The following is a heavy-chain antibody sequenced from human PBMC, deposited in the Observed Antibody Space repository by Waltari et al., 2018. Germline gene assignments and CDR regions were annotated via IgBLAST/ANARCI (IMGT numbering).Heavy chain of an antibody. D-gene: IGHD4-17*01. J-gene: IGHJ6*02. Sequence: QLQLQESGPGLVKPSETLSLTCTVSGGSISSSSYYWGWIRQPPGKGLEWIGYIYTSGSTNYNPSLKSRVTISVDTSKNQFALKLSSVTAADTAVYYCARTEYGLYYYYGMDVWGQGTTVTVSS. V-gene: IGHV4-61*05. CDR2: IYTSGST. CDR1: GGSISSSSYY. CDR3: ARTEYGLYYYYGMDV.